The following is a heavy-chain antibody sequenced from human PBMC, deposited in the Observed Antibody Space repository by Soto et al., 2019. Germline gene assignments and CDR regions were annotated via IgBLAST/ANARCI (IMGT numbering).Heavy chain of an antibody. V-gene: IGHV4-39*01. Sequence: QLQLQESGPGLVKPSETLSLTCAVSGASISRTGFHWGWIRQPPGQGLEWIGSIYEGATTFYNSSFKSRVTISADTSKSHSSLKLSSVPAADAAVYYCARRGSGHTFDYWGQGTLVTVSS. CDR2: IYEGATT. CDR3: ARRGSGHTFDY. J-gene: IGHJ4*02. CDR1: GASISRTGFH. D-gene: IGHD3-10*01.